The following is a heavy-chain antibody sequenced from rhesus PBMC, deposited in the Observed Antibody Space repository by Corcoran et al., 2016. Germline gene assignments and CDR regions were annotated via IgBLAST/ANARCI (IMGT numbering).Heavy chain of an antibody. CDR2: IYGSSGST. D-gene: IGHD2-15*01. J-gene: IGHJ4*01. CDR3: ARVSLQRDY. Sequence: QVQLQESGPGLVKPSETLSLTCAVSGYSISSGYYWGCIRHPPGKGLEWIGNIYGSSGSTYHNPSLKSRVTISKDTSKNQFSLKLSSVTAADTAVYYCARVSLQRDYWGQGVLVTVSS. CDR1: GYSISSGYY. V-gene: IGHV4S7*01.